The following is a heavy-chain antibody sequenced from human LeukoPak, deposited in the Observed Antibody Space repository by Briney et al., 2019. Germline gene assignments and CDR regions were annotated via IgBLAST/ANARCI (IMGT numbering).Heavy chain of an antibody. D-gene: IGHD1-26*01. CDR2: ISGSGGST. CDR3: AKDLGEWQDY. J-gene: IGHJ4*02. Sequence: TGGSLRLSCAASGFTFSSYAMSWVRQAPGKGLEWVSGISGSGGSTYYADSVKGRFTISRDNSKNTLYLQMNSLRAEDTAVYYCAKDLGEWQDYWGQGTLVTVSS. CDR1: GFTFSSYA. V-gene: IGHV3-23*01.